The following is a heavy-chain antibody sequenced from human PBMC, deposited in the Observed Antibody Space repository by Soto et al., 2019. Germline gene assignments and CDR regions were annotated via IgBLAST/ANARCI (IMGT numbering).Heavy chain of an antibody. CDR1: GYTFTSYA. CDR2: INAGNGNT. V-gene: IGHV1-3*01. Sequence: ASVKVSCKASGYTFTSYAMHWVRQAPGQRLEWMGWINAGNGNTKYSQKIQGRVTMTRDTSTSTVYMELSSLRSEDTAVYYCARSYYDYVWGSYRSAHFDYWGQGTLVTVSS. D-gene: IGHD3-16*02. CDR3: ARSYYDYVWGSYRSAHFDY. J-gene: IGHJ4*02.